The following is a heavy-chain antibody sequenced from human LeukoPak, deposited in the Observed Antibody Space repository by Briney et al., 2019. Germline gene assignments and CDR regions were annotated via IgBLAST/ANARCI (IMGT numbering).Heavy chain of an antibody. CDR2: IDPKSGGT. CDR3: ARDPATSYYLDS. Sequence: ASVKVSCKASDYIFATYGVTWVRQAPGQGLEWMGWIDPKSGGTKIAQKFQGRVTMTRDTSMSTVYMELYSLTSDDTAVYSCARDPATSYYLDSWGQGILVTVSS. J-gene: IGHJ4*02. V-gene: IGHV1-2*02. CDR1: DYIFATYG.